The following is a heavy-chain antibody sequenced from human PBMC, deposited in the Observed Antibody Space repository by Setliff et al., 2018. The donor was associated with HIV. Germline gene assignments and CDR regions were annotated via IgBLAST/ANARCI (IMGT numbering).Heavy chain of an antibody. CDR3: ARDRHYYGSGSYGP. CDR1: GGSISSSSYY. D-gene: IGHD3-10*01. Sequence: SETLSLTCTVSGGSISSSSYYWGWIRQPPGKGLEWIGNIYYSGSTYYNPSLKSRVTISVDTSENQFSLRLNSVTAADTAIYYCARDRHYYGSGSYGPWGQGILVTVSS. J-gene: IGHJ5*02. CDR2: IYYSGST. V-gene: IGHV4-39*02.